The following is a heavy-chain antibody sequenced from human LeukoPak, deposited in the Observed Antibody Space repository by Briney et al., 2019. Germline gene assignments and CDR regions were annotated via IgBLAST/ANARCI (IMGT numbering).Heavy chain of an antibody. J-gene: IGHJ4*02. CDR1: GFTFSGHG. CDR3: ARTPYDILLGANFDY. D-gene: IGHD3-9*01. V-gene: IGHV3-23*01. CDR2: ITGSGATT. Sequence: PGGSLRLSCAASGFTFSGHGMNWVRQAPGKGLEWVSGITGSGATTYYADSVKGRFTISRDNSKNTLYLQMNSLRGEDTAVYYCARTPYDILLGANFDYWGQGTLVTVSS.